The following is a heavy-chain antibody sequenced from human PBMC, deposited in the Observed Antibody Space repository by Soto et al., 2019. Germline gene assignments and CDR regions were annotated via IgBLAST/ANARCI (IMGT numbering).Heavy chain of an antibody. J-gene: IGHJ4*02. CDR2: IYYSGST. CDR3: ARAWGRVFDY. Sequence: SETLSLTCTVSGGSISNYYWNWIRQPPGKGLEWIGYIYYSGSTNYNPSLKSRVTISVDTSKNQFSLKLSSVTAADTAVYYCARAWGRVFDYWGQGTLVTVSS. V-gene: IGHV4-59*01. D-gene: IGHD2-15*01. CDR1: GGSISNYY.